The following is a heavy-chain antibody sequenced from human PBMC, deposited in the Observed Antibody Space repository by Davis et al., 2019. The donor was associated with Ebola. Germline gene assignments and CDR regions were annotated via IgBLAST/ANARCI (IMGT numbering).Heavy chain of an antibody. D-gene: IGHD3-3*01. J-gene: IGHJ3*02. Sequence: GESLKISCAASGFTFSTYGIHWVRRAPGKGLEWVAVISSDGSDKYYADSVKGRFTISRDNSKNTLYLQMSGLRAEDTAVYYCARDLRFLEWLLHAGAFDIWGQGTMVTVSS. V-gene: IGHV3-30*03. CDR1: GFTFSTYG. CDR3: ARDLRFLEWLLHAGAFDI. CDR2: ISSDGSDK.